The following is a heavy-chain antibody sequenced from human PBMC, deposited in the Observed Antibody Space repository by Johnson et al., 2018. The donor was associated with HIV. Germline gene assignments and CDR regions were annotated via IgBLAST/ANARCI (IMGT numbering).Heavy chain of an antibody. D-gene: IGHD1-26*01. CDR2: ISGSGGST. CDR1: GFTFSSYA. CDR3: ARGLELYLDLGWDDAFDI. Sequence: VQLVESGGGVVQPGGSLRLSCAASGFTFSSYAMSWVRQAPGKGLEWVSAISGSGGSTYYADSVKGRFTISRDSSEKTLYLQMNSLRPEDTAVYYCARGLELYLDLGWDDAFDIWGQGTTVTVSS. V-gene: IGHV3-23*04. J-gene: IGHJ3*02.